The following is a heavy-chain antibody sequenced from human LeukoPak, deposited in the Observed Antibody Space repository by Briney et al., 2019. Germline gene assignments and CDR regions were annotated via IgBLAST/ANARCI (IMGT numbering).Heavy chain of an antibody. Sequence: SATLSLTCTVSGGSISSYYWSWIRQPPGKGLEWTGYIYYSGSNNYNPSLKSRVTISVDTSKTRFSLKLSSVTAADTGVYYCARWRLYDSSGYYFSAFDIWGEGTMVTVSS. J-gene: IGHJ3*02. D-gene: IGHD3-22*01. CDR2: IYYSGSN. V-gene: IGHV4-59*01. CDR3: ARWRLYDSSGYYFSAFDI. CDR1: GGSISSYY.